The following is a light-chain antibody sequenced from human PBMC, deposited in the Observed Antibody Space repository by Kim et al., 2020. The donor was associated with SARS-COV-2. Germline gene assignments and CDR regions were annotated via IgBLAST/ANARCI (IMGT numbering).Light chain of an antibody. CDR3: LQHFDFPRT. V-gene: IGKV1-17*01. J-gene: IGKJ2*01. CDR2: VAS. Sequence: DIQMTQSPSSLSASVGDRVTITCRASQGIRSDLAWYQHKPGKAPKRLIYVASTLDSGVPSRFSGSRSGTEFTLTISSLQPEDFATYFCLQHFDFPRTFGQGTKLEI. CDR1: QGIRSD.